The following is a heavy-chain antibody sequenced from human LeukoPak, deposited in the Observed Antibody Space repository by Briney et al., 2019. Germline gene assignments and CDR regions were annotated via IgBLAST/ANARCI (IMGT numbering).Heavy chain of an antibody. Sequence: GGSLRLSCAASGFTFSRHSMNWVRQAPGKGLEWVSSISSSSSYIYYAESVKGRFTISRDNAKNSLYLQINSLRAEDTAVYYCAKDVTTGTLALDYWGQGTLVTV. J-gene: IGHJ4*02. CDR1: GFTFSRHS. D-gene: IGHD1-1*01. V-gene: IGHV3-21*01. CDR2: ISSSSSYI. CDR3: AKDVTTGTLALDY.